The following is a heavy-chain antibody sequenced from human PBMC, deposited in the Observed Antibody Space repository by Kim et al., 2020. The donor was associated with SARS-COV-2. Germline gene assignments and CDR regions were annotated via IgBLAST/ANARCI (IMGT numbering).Heavy chain of an antibody. Sequence: GGSLRLSCAASGFTFSDYYMSWIRQAPGKGLEWVSYISSSGSTIYYADSVKGRFTISRDNAKNSLYLQMNSLRAEDTAVYYCARVVVGATNYAFDIWGQGTMVTVSS. D-gene: IGHD1-26*01. CDR2: ISSSGSTI. J-gene: IGHJ3*02. CDR1: GFTFSDYY. V-gene: IGHV3-11*01. CDR3: ARVVVGATNYAFDI.